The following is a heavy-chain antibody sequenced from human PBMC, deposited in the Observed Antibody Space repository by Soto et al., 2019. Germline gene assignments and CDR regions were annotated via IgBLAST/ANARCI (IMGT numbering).Heavy chain of an antibody. CDR3: ASAGPPFDY. Sequence: QVQLVQSGAELKKPGASVKVSCKASGYTFTTYAISWVRQAPGQGLEWMGWISAYNGNTNYAQNLQGRVTMTTDTSTRTAYIELRSLRSDDTAVYYVASAGPPFDYWGQGTLVTVSS. J-gene: IGHJ4*02. CDR2: ISAYNGNT. V-gene: IGHV1-18*01. CDR1: GYTFTTYA.